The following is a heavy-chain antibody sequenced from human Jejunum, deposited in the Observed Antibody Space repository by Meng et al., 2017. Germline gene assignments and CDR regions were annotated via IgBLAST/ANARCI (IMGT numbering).Heavy chain of an antibody. Sequence: GGSLRLSCAASGFTSSNYWMYWVRQAPGKGLEWVSRINNAGIYTTYAYSVKGRFTISRDNAKNTLYLEMSSVRAEETAVYYCARGFCSNGVCDYYYGMDVWGQGTTVTVSS. J-gene: IGHJ6*02. V-gene: IGHV3-74*01. D-gene: IGHD2-8*01. CDR2: INNAGIYT. CDR1: GFTSSNYW. CDR3: ARGFCSNGVCDYYYGMDV.